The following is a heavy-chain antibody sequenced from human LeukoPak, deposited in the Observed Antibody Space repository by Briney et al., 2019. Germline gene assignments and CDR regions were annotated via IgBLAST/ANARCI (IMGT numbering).Heavy chain of an antibody. CDR2: ISGSGGST. Sequence: GGSLRLSCAASGFTFSSYAMSWVRQAPGKGLEWVSAISGSGGSTYYADSVKGRFTISRDNSKNTLYLQMNSLRAEDTAVYYCAKNRGRFLEWPPWINYYMDVWGKGTTVTVSS. V-gene: IGHV3-23*01. CDR3: AKNRGRFLEWPPWINYYMDV. J-gene: IGHJ6*03. CDR1: GFTFSSYA. D-gene: IGHD3-3*01.